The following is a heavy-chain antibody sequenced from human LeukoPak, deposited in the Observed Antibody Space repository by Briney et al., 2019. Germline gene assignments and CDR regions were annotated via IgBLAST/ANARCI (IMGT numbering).Heavy chain of an antibody. V-gene: IGHV1-69*06. CDR1: GGTFSSYA. Sequence: SVKVSCKASGGTFSSYAISWVRQAPGQGLEWMGGIIPIFGTANYAQKFQGRVTITADKSTSTAYMELSSLRSEDTAVYYCARARRLSADSSGYYYVGPDAFDIWGQGTMVTVSS. CDR2: IIPIFGTA. J-gene: IGHJ3*02. CDR3: ARARRLSADSSGYYYVGPDAFDI. D-gene: IGHD3-22*01.